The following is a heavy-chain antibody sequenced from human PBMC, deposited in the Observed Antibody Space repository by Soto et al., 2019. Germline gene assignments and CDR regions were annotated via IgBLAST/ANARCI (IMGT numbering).Heavy chain of an antibody. CDR1: GFTFSSYS. V-gene: IGHV3-21*01. CDR2: ISSSSSYI. CDR3: ARDFIAVAGLFDC. Sequence: GGSLRLSCAASGFTFSSYSMNWVRQAPGKGLEWVSSISSSSSYIYYADSVKGRFTISRDNAKNSLYLQMNSLRAEDTAVYYCARDFIAVAGLFDCWGQGTLVTVSS. D-gene: IGHD6-19*01. J-gene: IGHJ4*02.